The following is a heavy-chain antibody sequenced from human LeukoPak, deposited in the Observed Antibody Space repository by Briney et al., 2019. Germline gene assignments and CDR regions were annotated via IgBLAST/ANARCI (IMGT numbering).Heavy chain of an antibody. D-gene: IGHD2-2*02. Sequence: GGSLRLSCAASGFTFSSYAMHWVRQAPGKGLEWVAVISYDGSNKYYADSVKGRFTISRDNSKNTLYLQMNSLRAEDTAVYYCASLDIVVVPAAIPVDYWGQGTLVTVSS. CDR1: GFTFSSYA. J-gene: IGHJ4*02. CDR3: ASLDIVVVPAAIPVDY. CDR2: ISYDGSNK. V-gene: IGHV3-30-3*01.